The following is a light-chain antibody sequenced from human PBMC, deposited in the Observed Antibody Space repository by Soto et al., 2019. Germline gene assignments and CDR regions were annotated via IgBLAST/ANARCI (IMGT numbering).Light chain of an antibody. Sequence: QSVLTQPASVSGSPGQSITISCTGTSSDVGGYNYVSWYQQHPGKAPELMIYDVSNRPSGVSNRFSGSKSGNTASLTISGLQAEDEADYYCSSYTSSSTLRVFGGGTKVTVL. V-gene: IGLV2-14*01. CDR3: SSYTSSSTLRV. J-gene: IGLJ2*01. CDR2: DVS. CDR1: SSDVGGYNY.